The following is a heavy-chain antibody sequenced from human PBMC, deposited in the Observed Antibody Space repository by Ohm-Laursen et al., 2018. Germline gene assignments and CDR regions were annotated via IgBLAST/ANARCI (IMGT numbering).Heavy chain of an antibody. Sequence: SLRLSCTASGFTVSNNYMSWVRQAPGKGLEWVSVIYSGDGTNYADSVKGQFTISRDNSKNTLYLQMNSLRAEDTAVYYCARSIKDYGDYGWGQGTLVTVSS. CDR1: GFTVSNNY. D-gene: IGHD4-17*01. J-gene: IGHJ4*02. CDR3: ARSIKDYGDYG. CDR2: IYSGDGT. V-gene: IGHV3-53*01.